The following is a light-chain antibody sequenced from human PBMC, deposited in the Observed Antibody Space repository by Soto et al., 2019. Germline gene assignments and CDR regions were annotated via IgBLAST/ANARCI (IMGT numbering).Light chain of an antibody. CDR1: QSLLHSSGYYF. V-gene: IGKV2-28*01. CDR2: LGS. CDR3: MQALQTRT. J-gene: IGKJ1*01. Sequence: DIVMTQSPLSLTVTPGEPASISCRSSQSLLHSSGYYFLDWYLQKPGQSPQLLISLGSNRASGVPDRFSGSGSGTDFTLKISRVEADDGGIYYCMQALQTRTFGQGTKGEIK.